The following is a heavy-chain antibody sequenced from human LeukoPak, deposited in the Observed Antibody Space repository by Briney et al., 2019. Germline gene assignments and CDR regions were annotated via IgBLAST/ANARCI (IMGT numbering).Heavy chain of an antibody. V-gene: IGHV3-23*01. CDR1: GFTFSSYA. CDR3: AKGDYDYSNYVWGPFDY. CDR2: ISGSGGST. J-gene: IGHJ4*02. D-gene: IGHD4-11*01. Sequence: PGGSLRLSCAASGFTFSSYAMSWVRQAPGKGLEWVSAISGSGGSTYYADSVKSRFTISRDNSKNTLYLQMNSLRAEDTAVYYCAKGDYDYSNYVWGPFDYWGQGTLVTVSS.